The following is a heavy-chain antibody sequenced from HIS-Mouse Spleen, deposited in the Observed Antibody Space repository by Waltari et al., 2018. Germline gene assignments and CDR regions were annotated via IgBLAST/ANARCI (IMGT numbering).Heavy chain of an antibody. CDR3: AARFGESHFDY. J-gene: IGHJ4*02. CDR1: GSTFTSYD. V-gene: IGHV1-8*01. Sequence: QVQLVQSGAEVTKPGASVKVSCKASGSTFTSYDINWGRQATGKGLEWMGWVNPNSGNTGYAQKFQGRVTMTRNTSISTAYMELSSLRSEDTAVYYCAARFGESHFDYWGQGTLVTVSS. CDR2: VNPNSGNT. D-gene: IGHD3-10*01.